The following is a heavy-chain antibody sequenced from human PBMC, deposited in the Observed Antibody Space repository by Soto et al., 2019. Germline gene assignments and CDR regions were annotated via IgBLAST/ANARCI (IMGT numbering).Heavy chain of an antibody. V-gene: IGHV1-69*12. Sequence: QVQLVQSGAEVKKPGSSVKVSCKASGGTFSSYAISWVRQAPGQGLEWMGGIIPIFGTANYAQKFQGRVTITADEATSTANMELSSLRSEDTAVYYCASSGYSGYDATNDYWGQGTLVTVSS. CDR2: IIPIFGTA. J-gene: IGHJ4*02. CDR3: ASSGYSGYDATNDY. CDR1: GGTFSSYA. D-gene: IGHD5-12*01.